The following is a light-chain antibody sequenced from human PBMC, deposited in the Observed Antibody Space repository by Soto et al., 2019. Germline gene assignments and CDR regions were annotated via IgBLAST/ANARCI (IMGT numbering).Light chain of an antibody. J-gene: IGKJ4*01. CDR2: DTS. V-gene: IGKV3D-15*01. CDR3: QQYNNWPPNT. CDR1: QSISSY. Sequence: ILLTQSPATLSLSLGERDTLSFRASQSISSYLAWYQQKPGQAPRLLMYDTSYRATGIPARFSGSGSGTEFTLTISSLQSEDFAVYYCQQYNNWPPNTFGGGTQGGYQ.